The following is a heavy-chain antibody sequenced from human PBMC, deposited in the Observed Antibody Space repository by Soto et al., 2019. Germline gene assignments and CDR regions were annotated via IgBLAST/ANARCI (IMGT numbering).Heavy chain of an antibody. CDR3: AAGETGGTYYYGSGSYSNWFDP. J-gene: IGHJ5*02. Sequence: SETLSLTCTVSGGSISSYYWSWIRQPPGKGLEWIGYIYYSGSTNYNPSLKSRVTISVDTSKNQFSLKLSSVTAADTAVYYCAAGETGGTYYYGSGSYSNWFDPWGQGTLVTVSS. V-gene: IGHV4-59*08. D-gene: IGHD3-10*01. CDR1: GGSISSYY. CDR2: IYYSGST.